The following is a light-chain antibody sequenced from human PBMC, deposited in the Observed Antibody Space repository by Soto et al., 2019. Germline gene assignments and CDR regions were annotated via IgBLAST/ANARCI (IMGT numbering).Light chain of an antibody. CDR1: SSNIGAGYD. CDR3: QSYDSSLSGSRV. Sequence: QSALTQPASVSVSPGQSITISCTGSSSNIGAGYDVHWYQQLPGTAPKLLIYGNSNRPSGVPDRFSGSKSGTSASLAITGLQAEDEADYYCQSYDSSLSGSRVFGTGTKVTVL. CDR2: GNS. J-gene: IGLJ1*01. V-gene: IGLV1-40*01.